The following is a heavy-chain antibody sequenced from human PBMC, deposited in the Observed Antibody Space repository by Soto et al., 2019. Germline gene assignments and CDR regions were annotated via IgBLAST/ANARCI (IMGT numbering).Heavy chain of an antibody. J-gene: IGHJ5*01. Sequence: QVQLVQSGAEVKKPGASVKVSCKASSYIFTNYGISWVRQAPGQGLEWVGWISANNGDTKYEQKIQDRVIMTTDASASTAYIEPRSLRSDDTAVYYCARDRALWVGELLLDSWGQGTVVTVSS. D-gene: IGHD3-10*01. CDR2: ISANNGDT. V-gene: IGHV1-18*01. CDR1: SYIFTNYG. CDR3: ARDRALWVGELLLDS.